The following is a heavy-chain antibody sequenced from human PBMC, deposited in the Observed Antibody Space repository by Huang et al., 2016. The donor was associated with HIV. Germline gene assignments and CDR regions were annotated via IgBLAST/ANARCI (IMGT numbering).Heavy chain of an antibody. CDR3: ATGFDTYYDI. CDR2: FAPEHGEQ. CDR1: GYTLTELS. V-gene: IGHV1-24*01. D-gene: IGHD2-21*01. Sequence: QVQLVQSGAEVKKPGASVTVSCKVSGYTLTELSIHWVRQAPGKGLEWMGGFAPEHGEQNYAQNFQGRVTMTEDTSTDTAYMELNSLGSEDTAVYYCATGFDTYYDIWGQGTMVIASS. J-gene: IGHJ3*02.